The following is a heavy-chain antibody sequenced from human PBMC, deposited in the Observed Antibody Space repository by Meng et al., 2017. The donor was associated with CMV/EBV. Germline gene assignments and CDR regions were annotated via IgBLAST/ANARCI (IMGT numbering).Heavy chain of an antibody. CDR2: IYWNADM. V-gene: IGHV2-5*01. CDR3: AHRPPTLIVDNSHNWFDP. D-gene: IGHD1-26*01. CDR1: GFSLSTSGVG. Sequence: SGPTLVKPTQTLTLTCTFSGFSLSTSGVGVGWIRQPPGKALEWLALIYWNADMRYSPSLKSRLTITKDTSKNQVVLTMTNMDPVDTATYYCAHRPPTLIVDNSHNWFDPWGQGTLVTVSS. J-gene: IGHJ5*02.